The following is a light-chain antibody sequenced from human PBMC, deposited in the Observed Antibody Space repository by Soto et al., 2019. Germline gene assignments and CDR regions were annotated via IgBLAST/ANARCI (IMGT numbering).Light chain of an antibody. CDR3: CSDRDSSALV. Sequence: QSVLTQPRSVSGSPGQSVTISCTGTSSDVGGYNYVSWYQQFPGKAPKFMIYDVNKRPSGVPDRFSGSKSGNTASLTISGLHAEDAAYYYCCSDRDSSALVFGGGTKLTVL. CDR2: DVN. V-gene: IGLV2-11*01. CDR1: SSDVGGYNY. J-gene: IGLJ3*02.